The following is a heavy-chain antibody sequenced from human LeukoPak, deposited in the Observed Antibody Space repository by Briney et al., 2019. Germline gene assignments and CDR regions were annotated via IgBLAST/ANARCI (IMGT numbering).Heavy chain of an antibody. J-gene: IGHJ6*02. D-gene: IGHD3/OR15-3a*01. CDR1: EFTFNTYS. CDR2: ISSDSTYR. CDR3: ARVAFGLYVMDV. V-gene: IGHV3-21*06. Sequence: PGGSLRLSCAASEFTFNTYSMCWVRQAPGKGLEWVSSISSDSTYRFYAGSLKGRFTISRDNAKNSLSLQMVGLRAEDTAVCYCARVAFGLYVMDVWGQGTTVTVSS.